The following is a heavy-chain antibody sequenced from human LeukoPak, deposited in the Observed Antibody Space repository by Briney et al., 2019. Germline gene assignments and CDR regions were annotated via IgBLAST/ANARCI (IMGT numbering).Heavy chain of an antibody. V-gene: IGHV3-23*01. Sequence: GGSLRLSCAASGFTFSSYAMSWVRQAPGKGLEWVSAISGSGGSTYYADSVKGRFTISRDNSKNTLDLQMNSLRAEDTAVYYCAKSPTMVRSYYFDYWGQGTLVTVSS. D-gene: IGHD3-10*01. CDR1: GFTFSSYA. CDR3: AKSPTMVRSYYFDY. CDR2: ISGSGGST. J-gene: IGHJ4*02.